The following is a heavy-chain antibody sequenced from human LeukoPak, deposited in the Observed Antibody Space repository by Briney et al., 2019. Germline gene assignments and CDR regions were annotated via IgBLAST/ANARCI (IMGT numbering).Heavy chain of an antibody. J-gene: IGHJ5*02. CDR1: GYTFTSYG. CDR2: ISDYNGNT. V-gene: IGHV1-18*01. CDR3: ARDLYRDSLPVSWFDP. Sequence: ASVKVSCKASGYTFTSYGISWVRQAPGQGLEWMGWISDYNGNTNYAQKLQGRVTMSTDTSTSTAYMELRSLRSDDTAVYYCARDLYRDSLPVSWFDPWGQGTLVTVSS. D-gene: IGHD4-11*01.